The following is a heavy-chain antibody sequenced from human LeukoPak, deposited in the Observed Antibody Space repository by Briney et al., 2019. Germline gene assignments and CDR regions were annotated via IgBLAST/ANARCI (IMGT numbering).Heavy chain of an antibody. J-gene: IGHJ6*02. CDR2: IKSKTDGGTT. D-gene: IGHD1-26*01. CDR3: TTPQNLIVGAFDYYGMDV. CDR1: GFTLSNAW. Sequence: GGSLRLSCAASGFTLSNAWMSWVRQAPGKGLEWVGRIKSKTDGGTTDYAAPVKGRFTISRDDSKTTLYLQMNSLKTEDTAVYYCTTPQNLIVGAFDYYGMDVWGQGTTVTVSS. V-gene: IGHV3-15*01.